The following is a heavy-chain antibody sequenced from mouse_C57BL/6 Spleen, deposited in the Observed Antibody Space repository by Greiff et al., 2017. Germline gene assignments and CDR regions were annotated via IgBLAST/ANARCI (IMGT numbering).Heavy chain of an antibody. Sequence: VQLQQPGAELVMPGASVKLSCKASGYTFTSYWMHWVKQRPGQGLEWIGEIDPSASNTNYNQTFKGKSTLTVDKSSSTAYMQISSLTSEDSAVYYGARGASVTAYWGQGTLVTVSA. D-gene: IGHD2-13*01. V-gene: IGHV1-69*01. CDR2: IDPSASNT. CDR1: GYTFTSYW. J-gene: IGHJ3*01. CDR3: ARGASVTAY.